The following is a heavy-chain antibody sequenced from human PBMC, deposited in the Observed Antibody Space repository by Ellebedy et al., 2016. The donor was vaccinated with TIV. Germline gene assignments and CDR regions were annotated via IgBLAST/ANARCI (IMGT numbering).Heavy chain of an antibody. CDR3: AKDQTGGGFDN. CDR1: GFSFEDTT. V-gene: IGHV3-43*01. J-gene: IGHJ4*02. Sequence: GESLKISCATSGFSFEDTTMHWVRQAPGKGLEWVSLISWDGDIIYYADSVKGRFTISRDNSKNSLYLQMNSLRTEDTALYFCAKDQTGGGFDNWGQGTVVTVSS. CDR2: ISWDGDII. D-gene: IGHD7-27*01.